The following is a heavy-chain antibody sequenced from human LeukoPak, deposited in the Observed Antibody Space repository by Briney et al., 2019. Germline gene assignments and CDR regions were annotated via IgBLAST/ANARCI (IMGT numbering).Heavy chain of an antibody. D-gene: IGHD4-17*01. CDR1: GGSFSGYY. CDR2: INHSGST. CDR3: AREPYGDYRYWYFDL. Sequence: PSETLSLTCAVYGGSFSGYYWSWIRQPPGKGLEWIGEINHSGSTNYNPSLKSRVTISVDTSENQFSLKLSSVTAADTAVYYCAREPYGDYRYWYFDLWGRGTLVTVSS. V-gene: IGHV4-34*01. J-gene: IGHJ2*01.